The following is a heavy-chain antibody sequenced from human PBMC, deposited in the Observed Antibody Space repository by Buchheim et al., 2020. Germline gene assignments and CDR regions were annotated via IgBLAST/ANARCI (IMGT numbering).Heavy chain of an antibody. Sequence: QLQLQESGPGLVKPSETLPLTCTVSGGSISSSSYYWGWIRQPPGKGLEWIGSIYYSGSTYYNPSLKSRVTISVDPSKNQFSLKLSSVTAADTAVYYCARGPDLGYYDSSGYYYFDYWGQGTL. CDR1: GGSISSSSYY. V-gene: IGHV4-39*07. D-gene: IGHD3-22*01. CDR2: IYYSGST. J-gene: IGHJ4*02. CDR3: ARGPDLGYYDSSGYYYFDY.